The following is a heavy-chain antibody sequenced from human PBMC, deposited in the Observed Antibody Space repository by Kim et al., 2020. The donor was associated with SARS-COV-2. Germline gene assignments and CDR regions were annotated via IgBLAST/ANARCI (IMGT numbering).Heavy chain of an antibody. CDR2: INTNTGNP. D-gene: IGHD3-9*01. V-gene: IGHV7-4-1*02. Sequence: ASVKVSCKASGYTFTSYTMNWVRQTPGEGLQWMGRINTNTGNPTYVRGFRGRFVFSFDTSVITAYLQITDLRAEDTGIYYCARGAYDNNVDYWGQGTLVT. CDR1: GYTFTSYT. J-gene: IGHJ4*02. CDR3: ARGAYDNNVDY.